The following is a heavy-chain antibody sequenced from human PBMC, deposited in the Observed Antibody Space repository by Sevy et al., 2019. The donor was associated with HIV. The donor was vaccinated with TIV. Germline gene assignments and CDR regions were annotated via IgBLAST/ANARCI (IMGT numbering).Heavy chain of an antibody. D-gene: IGHD2-21*02. J-gene: IGHJ4*02. Sequence: GSLRLSCGVSGFALRSYTMNWVRQAPGKGLEWVASIRATGGSTYYADSVKGRFTISRDVSKSTLYLQMNSLTAEDTAMFYCAKTLQKLPFHPHYFDYWGQGTLVTVSS. V-gene: IGHV3-23*01. CDR1: GFALRSYT. CDR3: AKTLQKLPFHPHYFDY. CDR2: IRATGGST.